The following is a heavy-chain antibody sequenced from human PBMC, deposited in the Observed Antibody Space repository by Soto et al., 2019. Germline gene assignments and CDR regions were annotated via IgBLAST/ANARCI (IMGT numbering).Heavy chain of an antibody. V-gene: IGHV3-30*18. Sequence: GGSLRLSCAGSGFTFSSYGMHWVRQAPGKGLEWVAVISYDGSDKYNGDSVKGRFTISRDDSKNTLYLQMNSLRVEDTAIYYCAKTAGYDYVWGSSGLDPWGQGTLVTVS. CDR2: ISYDGSDK. D-gene: IGHD3-16*01. CDR1: GFTFSSYG. CDR3: AKTAGYDYVWGSSGLDP. J-gene: IGHJ5*02.